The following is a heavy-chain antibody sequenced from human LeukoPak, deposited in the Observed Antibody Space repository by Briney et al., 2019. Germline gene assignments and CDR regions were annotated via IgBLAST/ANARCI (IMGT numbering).Heavy chain of an antibody. CDR2: INWNGGST. CDR1: GFTFDDYG. CDR3: ASSGGAVAGGVDY. V-gene: IGHV3-20*04. D-gene: IGHD6-19*01. J-gene: IGHJ4*02. Sequence: GSLRLSCAASGFTFDDYGMGWVRQAPGKGLEWVSGINWNGGSTGYADSVKGRFTISRDNAKNSLYLQMNSLRAEDTALYYCASSGGAVAGGVDYWGQGTLVTVSS.